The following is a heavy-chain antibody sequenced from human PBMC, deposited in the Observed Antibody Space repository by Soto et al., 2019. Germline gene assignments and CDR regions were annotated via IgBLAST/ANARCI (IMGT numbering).Heavy chain of an antibody. CDR1: GYTFTSYG. D-gene: IGHD6-13*01. Sequence: ASLKVSCKASGYTFTSYGVSWVRQAPGQGLEWMGWISAYNGNTNYAQKLQGRVTMTTDTSTSTAYMELRSLRSDDTAVYYCARVGSWYDGGAFDIWGQGTMVTVSS. V-gene: IGHV1-18*01. J-gene: IGHJ3*02. CDR2: ISAYNGNT. CDR3: ARVGSWYDGGAFDI.